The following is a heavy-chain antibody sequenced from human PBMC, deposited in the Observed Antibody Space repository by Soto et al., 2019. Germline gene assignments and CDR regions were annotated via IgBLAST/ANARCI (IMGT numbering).Heavy chain of an antibody. CDR1: GGSISSSSYY. CDR2: IYYSGST. D-gene: IGHD3-10*01. J-gene: IGHJ4*02. V-gene: IGHV4-39*01. CDR3: ARNFNLWSGDPTNPFDY. Sequence: QLQLQESGPGLVKPSETLSLTCTVSGGSISSSSYYWGWIRQPPGKGLEWIGSIYYSGSTYYNPSLKSRVTISVDTSKNQFSLKLSSVTAADTAVYYCARNFNLWSGDPTNPFDYWGQGTLVTVSS.